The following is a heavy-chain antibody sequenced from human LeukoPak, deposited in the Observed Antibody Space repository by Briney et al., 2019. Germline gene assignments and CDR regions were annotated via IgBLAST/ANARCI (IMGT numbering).Heavy chain of an antibody. J-gene: IGHJ4*02. CDR1: EFTFISYW. D-gene: IGHD3-22*01. CDR2: IKSKTDGGTT. CDR3: TTVLLPPYDSSGYSPY. V-gene: IGHV3-15*01. Sequence: GGSLRLSCTASEFTFISYWMTWVRQAPGKGLEWVGRIKSKTDGGTTDYAAPVKGRFTISRDDSKNTLYLQMNSLKTEDTAVYYCTTVLLPPYDSSGYSPYWGQGTLVTVSS.